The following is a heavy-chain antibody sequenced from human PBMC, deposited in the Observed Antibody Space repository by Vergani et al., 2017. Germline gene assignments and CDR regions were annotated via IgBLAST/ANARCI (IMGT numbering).Heavy chain of an antibody. D-gene: IGHD2-2*01. CDR3: ARGVRFRVVPAATYYYYYYYMDV. CDR2: IYHSGST. CDR1: GGSISSGGYS. Sequence: QLQLPESGSGLVKPSQTLSLTCAVSGGSISSGGYSWSWIRQPPGKGLEWIGYIYHSGSTYYNPSLKSRVTISVDRSKNQFSLKLSSVTAADTAVYYCARGVRFRVVPAATYYYYYYYMDVWGKGTTVTVSS. J-gene: IGHJ6*03. V-gene: IGHV4-30-2*01.